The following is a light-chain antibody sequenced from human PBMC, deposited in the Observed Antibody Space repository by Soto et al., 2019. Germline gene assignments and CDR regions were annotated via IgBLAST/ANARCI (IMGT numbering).Light chain of an antibody. CDR1: SSDVGGFNS. J-gene: IGLJ1*01. Sequence: QSALAPPASVSGSPGHSITISCTGTSSDVGGFNSVSWYQLRPGTAPKLILYDVVDRPSGVSYRFSGSKSGNTASLTISGLQAADEADYFCSSYTSTMTNVFGSGTKVTVL. V-gene: IGLV2-14*03. CDR3: SSYTSTMTNV. CDR2: DVV.